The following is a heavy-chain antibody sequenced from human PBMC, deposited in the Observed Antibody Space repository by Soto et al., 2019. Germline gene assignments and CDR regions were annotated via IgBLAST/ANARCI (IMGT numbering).Heavy chain of an antibody. D-gene: IGHD2-15*01. J-gene: IGHJ6*02. CDR3: ARDLGYCSGGSCSKYYYYYYGMDV. CDR1: GGTFSSYA. Sequence: SLKVSCKASGGTFSSYAISWVRQAPGQGLEWMGGIIPIFGTANYAQKFQGRVTITADESTSTAYMELSSLRSEDTAVYYCARDLGYCSGGSCSKYYYYYYGMDVWGQGTTVTVSS. CDR2: IIPIFGTA. V-gene: IGHV1-69*01.